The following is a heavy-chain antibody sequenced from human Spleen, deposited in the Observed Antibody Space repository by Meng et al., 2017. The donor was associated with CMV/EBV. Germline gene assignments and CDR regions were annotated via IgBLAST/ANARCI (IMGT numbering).Heavy chain of an antibody. CDR1: DGFTTSDDYY. CDR2: IHYSGTT. D-gene: IGHD5-12*01. Sequence: VHRQESGPGLVKHSETLSLTCTVSDGFTTSDDYYWSWIRQPPGKGLEWIGYIHYSGTTYYNPSLKSRIAISLDTSKNQFSLNLNSVTAADAAVYYCARDSPGGYGYFDSWGQGTLVTVSS. V-gene: IGHV4-30-4*01. J-gene: IGHJ4*02. CDR3: ARDSPGGYGYFDS.